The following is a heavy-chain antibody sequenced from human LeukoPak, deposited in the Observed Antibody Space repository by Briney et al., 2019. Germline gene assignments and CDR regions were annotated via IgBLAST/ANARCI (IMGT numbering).Heavy chain of an antibody. D-gene: IGHD2-2*02. J-gene: IGHJ4*02. V-gene: IGHV4-30-2*01. CDR1: GCSISSCGYS. CDR2: IYHSGST. CDR3: ARGEGVVLAAISY. Sequence: SQTLTLTCAASGCSISSCGYSWIWIPQPPGMGLEWIGYIYHSGSTYYNPSLKSRVTISVDRTKNQYSLKLSSVTAADTAVYYCARGEGVVLAAISYWGQGTLVTVSS.